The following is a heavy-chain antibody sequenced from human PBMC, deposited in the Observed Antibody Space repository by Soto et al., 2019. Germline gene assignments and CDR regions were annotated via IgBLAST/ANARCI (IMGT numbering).Heavy chain of an antibody. CDR3: EWEGL. J-gene: IGHJ4*02. Sequence: VGSLRLSCAVTGFTFSGYDMHWVRQAPGKGLEWVSVISFDGSSKHYADSVKGRFTISRDNSKNTLYLQMSSLRTEDTAVYYCEWEGLWGQGTLVTVSS. CDR1: GFTFSGYD. V-gene: IGHV3-30*03. CDR2: ISFDGSSK.